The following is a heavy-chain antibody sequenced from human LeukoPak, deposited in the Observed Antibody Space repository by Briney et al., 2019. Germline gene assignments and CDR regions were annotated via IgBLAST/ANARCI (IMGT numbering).Heavy chain of an antibody. Sequence: SETLSFTCTVSGDSISSGDYYWSWIRQPPGKGLEWIGYIYYTGSTYYNPSLKSRVSISVDTSKNQFSLKLSSVTAADTAVYYCAREVYSLGDTARLGVYYYGMDVWGQGTTVTVSS. D-gene: IGHD5-18*01. CDR3: AREVYSLGDTARLGVYYYGMDV. CDR2: IYYTGST. J-gene: IGHJ6*02. CDR1: GDSISSGDYY. V-gene: IGHV4-30-4*01.